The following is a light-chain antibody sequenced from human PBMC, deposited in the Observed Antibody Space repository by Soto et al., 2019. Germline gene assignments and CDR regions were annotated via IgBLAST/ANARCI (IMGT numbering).Light chain of an antibody. CDR2: EVS. CDR3: CSYATSNTLV. V-gene: IGLV2-23*02. J-gene: IGLJ3*02. Sequence: QSALTQPASVSGSPGQSITLSCTGTSSDVGSYNLVSWYQQHPGKAPKLMIYEVSKRPSGVSNRFSASKSGNTASLTISGLQAEDEADYYCCSYATSNTLVFGGGTKLTVL. CDR1: SSDVGSYNL.